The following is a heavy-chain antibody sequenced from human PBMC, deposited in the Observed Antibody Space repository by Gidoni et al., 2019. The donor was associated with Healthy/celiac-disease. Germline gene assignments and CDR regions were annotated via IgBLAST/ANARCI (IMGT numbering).Heavy chain of an antibody. V-gene: IGHV4-61*02. CDR2: IYTSGST. J-gene: IGHJ4*02. CDR1: GGSISSGSYY. D-gene: IGHD6-19*01. CDR3: AREIRGWYAK. Sequence: QVQLQESGPGLVKPSQTLSLTCTVSGGSISSGSYYWSWIRQPAGKGLEWIGRIYTSGSTNYNPSLKSRVTISVDTSKNQFSLKLSSVTAADTAVYYCAREIRGWYAKWGQGTLVTVSS.